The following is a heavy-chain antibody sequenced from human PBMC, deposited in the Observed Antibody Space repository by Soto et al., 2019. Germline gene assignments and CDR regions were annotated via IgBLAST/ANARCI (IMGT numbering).Heavy chain of an antibody. V-gene: IGHV3-49*03. CDR1: GFTFGDYA. D-gene: IGHD3-10*01. J-gene: IGHJ4*02. Sequence: SLRLSCTASGFTFGDYAMSWFRQAPGKGLEWVGFIRSKAYGGTTEYAASVKGRFTISRDDSKSIAYLQMNSLKTEDTAVYYCTYYGSGSDRPFDYWGQGTLVTVSS. CDR2: IRSKAYGGTT. CDR3: TYYGSGSDRPFDY.